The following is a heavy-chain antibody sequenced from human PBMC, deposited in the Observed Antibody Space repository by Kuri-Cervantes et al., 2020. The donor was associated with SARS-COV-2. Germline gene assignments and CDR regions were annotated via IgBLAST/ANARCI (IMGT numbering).Heavy chain of an antibody. J-gene: IGHJ6*02. CDR2: IRSKANSYAT. V-gene: IGHV3-73*01. D-gene: IGHD3-10*01. CDR1: GFTFSGSA. CDR3: TPGITYYYYYGMDV. Sequence: LSLTCAASGFTFSGSAMHWVRQASGKGLEWVGRIRSKANSYATAYAASVKGRFTISRDDSKNTAYLQMNSLKTEDTAVYYCTPGITYYYYYGMDVWGQGTTVTVSS.